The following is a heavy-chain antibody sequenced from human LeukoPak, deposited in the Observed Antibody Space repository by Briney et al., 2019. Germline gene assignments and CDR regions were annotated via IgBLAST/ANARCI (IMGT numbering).Heavy chain of an antibody. J-gene: IGHJ4*02. D-gene: IGHD1-26*01. CDR1: GFTFSNYG. Sequence: GRSLRLSCAASGFTFSNYGMHWVRQAPGKGLEWVAVISSDATDKYYADSVKGRFTISRDNSKNTVYLQVNSLRPEDTAVYYCGKGLGGSFAAGNYWGQGTSVTVSS. CDR3: GKGLGGSFAAGNY. V-gene: IGHV3-30*18. CDR2: ISSDATDK.